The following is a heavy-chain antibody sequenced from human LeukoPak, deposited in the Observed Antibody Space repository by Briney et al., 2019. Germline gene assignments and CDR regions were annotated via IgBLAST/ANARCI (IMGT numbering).Heavy chain of an antibody. J-gene: IGHJ3*01. D-gene: IGHD2/OR15-2a*01. CDR1: GGSIIGHY. Sequence: PSETLSLTCNVSGGSIIGHYWSWIRQSPGRELEWIGYVHSSGTTSFNPSLKSRVTMLVDTSKNQFSLRLTSMTAADTALYFCAREQYLAYDVFGFWGRGTMVTVFS. V-gene: IGHV4-59*11. CDR2: VHSSGTT. CDR3: AREQYLAYDVFGF.